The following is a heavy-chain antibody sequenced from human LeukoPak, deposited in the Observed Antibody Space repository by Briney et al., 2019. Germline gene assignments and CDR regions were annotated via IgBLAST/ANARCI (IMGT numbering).Heavy chain of an antibody. CDR3: ARVGSGSFDY. J-gene: IGHJ4*02. Sequence: SETLSLTCTVSGGSISSYYWSWIRQPPGKGLEWIGYIYYSGNTNDNPSLKSRVTISIDTSKNQFYLKMSSVTAADTAVYHCARVGSGSFDYWGQGTLVTISS. V-gene: IGHV4-59*01. CDR1: GGSISSYY. D-gene: IGHD1-26*01. CDR2: IYYSGNT.